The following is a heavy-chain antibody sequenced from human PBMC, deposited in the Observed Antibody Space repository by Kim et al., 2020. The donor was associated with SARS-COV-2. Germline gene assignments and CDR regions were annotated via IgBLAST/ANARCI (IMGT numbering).Heavy chain of an antibody. CDR3: ARGILRTKGAFDI. CDR1: GFTFSSEW. J-gene: IGHJ3*02. V-gene: IGHV3-74*01. CDR2: INPYGSIT. D-gene: IGHD1-26*01. Sequence: GGSLRLSCAASGFTFSSEWMHWVRQGPGMGLVWVSRINPYGSITNYADSVKGRFTISRDNAKNTLYLQMNSLRAEDTALYYCARGILRTKGAFDIWGQGAMFPVSS.